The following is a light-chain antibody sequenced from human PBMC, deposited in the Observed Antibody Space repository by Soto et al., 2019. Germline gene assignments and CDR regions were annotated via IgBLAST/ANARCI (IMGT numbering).Light chain of an antibody. CDR2: GAS. Sequence: EIMMTQSPGTLSVSPGEGATLSCTASQSVNLNLAWYQQKPGQPPRLLLYGASSRATGIPDRFSGSGSGTDFTLTISRLETEDFGVYYCQQYATSPPRTFGQGTKVDIK. CDR1: QSVNLN. V-gene: IGKV3-20*01. J-gene: IGKJ1*01. CDR3: QQYATSPPRT.